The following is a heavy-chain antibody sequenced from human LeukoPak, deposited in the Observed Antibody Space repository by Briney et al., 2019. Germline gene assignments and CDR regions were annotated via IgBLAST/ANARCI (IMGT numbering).Heavy chain of an antibody. V-gene: IGHV4-30-4*01. CDR2: IYYSGST. Sequence: SQTLSLTCTVSGGSISSGDYYWSWIRQPPGKGLEWIGYIYYSGSTYYNPSLKSRVTISVDTSKNQFSLKLSSVTAADTAVYYCARVRLYRYSSKKTYYYYYGMDVWGQGTTVTVSS. CDR3: ARVRLYRYSSKKTYYYYYGMDV. CDR1: GGSISSGDYY. D-gene: IGHD5-18*01. J-gene: IGHJ6*02.